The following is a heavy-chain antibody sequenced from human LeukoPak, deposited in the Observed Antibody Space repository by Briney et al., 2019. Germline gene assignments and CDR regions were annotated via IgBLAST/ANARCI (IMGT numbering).Heavy chain of an antibody. D-gene: IGHD3-10*01. CDR1: GGSFSGYY. CDR2: INHSGST. CDR3: ARGNTMVWGVIGFGWFDP. V-gene: IGHV4-34*01. J-gene: IGHJ5*02. Sequence: SETLSLTCAVYGGSFSGYYWSWIRQPPGKGLEWIGEINHSGSTNYNPSLKSRVIISVDTSKNQFSLKLSSVTAADTAVYYCARGNTMVWGVIGFGWFDPWGQGTLVTVSS.